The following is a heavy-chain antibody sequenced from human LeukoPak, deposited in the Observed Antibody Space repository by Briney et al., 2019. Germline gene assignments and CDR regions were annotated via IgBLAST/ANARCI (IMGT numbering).Heavy chain of an antibody. V-gene: IGHV4-59*01. Sequence: SETLSLTCTVSGGSISSDYWSWIRQPPGKGLEWIGYIYYSGSTNYNPSLKSRVTISVDTSKNQFSLKLSSVTAADTAVYYCARSTPPFYYFDYWGQGTLVTVSS. CDR1: GGSISSDY. J-gene: IGHJ4*02. CDR2: IYYSGST. D-gene: IGHD2-15*01. CDR3: ARSTPPFYYFDY.